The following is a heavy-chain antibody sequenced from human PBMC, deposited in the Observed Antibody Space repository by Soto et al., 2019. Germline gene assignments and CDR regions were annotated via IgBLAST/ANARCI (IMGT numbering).Heavy chain of an antibody. CDR3: ARLPYCSGGSCYFFDPDNWFDP. CDR1: GGSISSSSYY. Sequence: SETLSLTCTVSGGSISSSSYYWGWIRQPPGKGQEWIGSIYYSGSTYYNPSLKSRVTISVDTSKNQFSLKLSSVTAADTAVYYCARLPYCSGGSCYFFDPDNWFDPWGQGTLVTVSS. D-gene: IGHD2-15*01. V-gene: IGHV4-39*01. J-gene: IGHJ5*02. CDR2: IYYSGST.